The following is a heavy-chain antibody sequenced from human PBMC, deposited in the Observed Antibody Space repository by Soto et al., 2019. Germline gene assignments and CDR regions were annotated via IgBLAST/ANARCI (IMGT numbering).Heavy chain of an antibody. D-gene: IGHD3-22*01. CDR2: IYSGGST. J-gene: IGHJ1*01. CDR1: GFTVSSNY. Sequence: EVQLVESGGGLIQPGGSLRLSCAASGFTVSSNYMSWVRQAPGKGLEWVSVIYSGGSTYYADAVKGRFTISRDNSKNTLYLQMNSLRAEDTAVYYWARARVESGYPDYFQHWGQGTLVTVSS. CDR3: ARARVESGYPDYFQH. V-gene: IGHV3-53*01.